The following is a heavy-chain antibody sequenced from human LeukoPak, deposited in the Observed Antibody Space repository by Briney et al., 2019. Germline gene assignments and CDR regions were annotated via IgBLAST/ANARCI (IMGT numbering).Heavy chain of an antibody. Sequence: GGSLRLSCAASGFSFSSYSMNWVRQAPGKGLEWVSSISSSSTFISYADSVKGRFTISRDNAKNSLYLQMNSLTAEDTAVYYCARDKSVAGTVDYWGQGTLVTVSS. CDR1: GFSFSSYS. V-gene: IGHV3-21*01. CDR3: ARDKSVAGTVDY. D-gene: IGHD6-19*01. J-gene: IGHJ4*02. CDR2: ISSSSTFI.